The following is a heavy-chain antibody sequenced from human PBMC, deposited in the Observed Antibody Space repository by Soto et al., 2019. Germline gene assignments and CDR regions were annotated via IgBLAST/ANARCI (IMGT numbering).Heavy chain of an antibody. V-gene: IGHV1-46*01. CDR3: ARVSSPYDYAWGSYRPGWFDP. CDR1: GDTFTSYY. D-gene: IGHD3-16*02. J-gene: IGHJ5*02. CDR2: INPHGGST. Sequence: GASVKVSCKAPGDTFTSYYLNWVRQAPGQGLEWMGVINPHGGSTKYAQKFQGRITMTRDTSRSTVYMELSSLRSDDTAIYYCARVSSPYDYAWGSYRPGWFDPWGQGTLVTVSS.